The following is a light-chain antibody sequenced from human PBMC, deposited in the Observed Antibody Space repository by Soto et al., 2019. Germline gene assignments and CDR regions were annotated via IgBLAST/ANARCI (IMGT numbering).Light chain of an antibody. J-gene: IGLJ1*01. CDR3: SSWDASLNGYV. Sequence: QSVLKQPPSTSGTAGQRGTSCCSGNSSNIGSKTVNWYQQLPGTVPNLLIYNSYQRPSGVPDRFSASKSGTSASLAISGLQSEDEADYYCSSWDASLNGYVFRTGTKVTVL. CDR1: SSNIGSKT. CDR2: NSY. V-gene: IGLV1-44*01.